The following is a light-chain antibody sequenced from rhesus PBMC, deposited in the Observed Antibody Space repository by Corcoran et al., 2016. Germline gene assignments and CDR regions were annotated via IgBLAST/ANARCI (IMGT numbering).Light chain of an antibody. CDR2: AAS. CDR3: QQHNTNPFT. V-gene: IGKV1-18*01. CDR1: QGISNW. Sequence: DIQMTQSPSSLSASVGDRVTINCQASQGISNWLAWYQQKPGKAPKLLIYAASSLQSGVPSRFSGSGTGTEFTLNISSLQPEEFATYYWQQHNTNPFTFGPGTKLDIK. J-gene: IGKJ3*01.